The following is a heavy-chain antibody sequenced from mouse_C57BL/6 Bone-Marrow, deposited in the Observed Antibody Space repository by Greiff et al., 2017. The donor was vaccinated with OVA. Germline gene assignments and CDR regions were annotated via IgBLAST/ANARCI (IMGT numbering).Heavy chain of an antibody. D-gene: IGHD2-1*01. V-gene: IGHV1-69*01. CDR3: ARWETGNHWYFDV. CDR1: GYTFTSYW. CDR2: IDPSDSYT. J-gene: IGHJ1*03. Sequence: QVQLQQPGAELVMPGASVKLSCKASGYTFTSYWMHWVKQRPGQGLEWIGEIDPSDSYTNYNQKFKGKSTLTVDKSSSTAYMQLSSLTSEDSAVYYCARWETGNHWYFDVWGTGTTVTVSS.